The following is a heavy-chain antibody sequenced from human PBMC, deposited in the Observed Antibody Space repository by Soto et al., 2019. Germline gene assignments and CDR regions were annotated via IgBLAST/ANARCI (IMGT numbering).Heavy chain of an antibody. CDR2: IIPVFGTA. CDR1: GGTFSSYF. CDR3: ARETPSAAAAYYYYGLDV. D-gene: IGHD6-13*01. J-gene: IGHJ6*02. Sequence: QVQLVQSGAEVKKAGSSVKVSCKVSGGTFSSYFINWVRQAPGQGLEWLGGIIPVFGTASYAEKFQGRVTITADESTSTAYMELSRLRSDDTAVYYCARETPSAAAAYYYYGLDVWGQGTTVTVPS. V-gene: IGHV1-69*01.